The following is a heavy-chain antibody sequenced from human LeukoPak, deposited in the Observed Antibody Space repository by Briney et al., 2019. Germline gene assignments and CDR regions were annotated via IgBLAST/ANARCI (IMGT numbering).Heavy chain of an antibody. CDR2: INHSGST. J-gene: IGHJ6*03. CDR3: ARAPGGSSSGYYYYYYYMDV. V-gene: IGHV4-34*01. Sequence: SETLSLTCAVYGGSFSGYYWSWIRQPPGKGLEWIGEINHSGSTNYNPSLKSRVTISVDTSKNQFSLKLSSVTAADTAVYYCARAPGGSSSGYYYYYYYMDVWGRGTTVTVSS. D-gene: IGHD3-3*01. CDR1: GGSFSGYY.